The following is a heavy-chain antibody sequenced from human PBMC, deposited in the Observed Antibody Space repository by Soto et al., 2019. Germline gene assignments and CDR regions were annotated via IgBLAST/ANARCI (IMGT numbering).Heavy chain of an antibody. J-gene: IGHJ6*02. CDR2: INHSGTI. CDR1: GGSFSGYY. CDR3: ARADRTLVTSYSLDV. V-gene: IGHV4-34*01. Sequence: SETLSLTCAVYGGSFSGYYWTWIRQPPGKGLEWIGEINHSGTINFNPSLKSRLTISLDTSKKHFSLKLSSVTDADTAAYYCARADRTLVTSYSLDVWGQGTTVTSP. D-gene: IGHD2-21*02.